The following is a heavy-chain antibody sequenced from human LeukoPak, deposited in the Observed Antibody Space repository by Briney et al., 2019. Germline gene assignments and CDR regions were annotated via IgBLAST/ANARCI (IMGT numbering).Heavy chain of an antibody. CDR3: ARDQGSSFSLDY. J-gene: IGHJ4*02. CDR1: GFTFSSYA. Sequence: GGSLRLSCAASGFTFSSYAMSWVRQAPGKGLEWVSAISGSGGSTGYADSVKGRFTISRDNPKNTLYLQMNSLRAEDTAVYYCARDQGSSFSLDYWGQGTLVAVSS. CDR2: ISGSGGST. D-gene: IGHD6-13*01. V-gene: IGHV3-23*01.